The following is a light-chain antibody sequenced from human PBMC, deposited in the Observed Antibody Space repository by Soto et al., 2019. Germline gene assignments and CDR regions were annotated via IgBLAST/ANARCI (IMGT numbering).Light chain of an antibody. J-gene: IGKJ2*03. V-gene: IGKV3-11*01. CDR1: QSVSRY. CDR2: DAS. CDR3: HQRNYRPPGYS. Sequence: EIVLTQSPATLSLSPGERATLSCRASQSVSRYLAWYQQKPGQAPRLLIYDASVRAIGIPARFSGSGSGTDFTLTISSLEPEDFAVYYCHQRNYRPPGYSFGQGTKLEI.